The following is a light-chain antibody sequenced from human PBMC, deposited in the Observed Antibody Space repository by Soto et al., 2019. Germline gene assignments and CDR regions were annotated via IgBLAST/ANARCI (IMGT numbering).Light chain of an antibody. CDR3: QQFNDWPPWT. J-gene: IGKJ1*01. CDR2: GAS. CDR1: QSVSIN. Sequence: EIVMTQSPATLSVSPGERATLSCRASQSVSINLAWYQQKPGQATRLLIYGASTRAPGIPARFSGSGSGTEFTLTISSLQPEDSAVYYCQQFNDWPPWTFGQGTKLEIK. V-gene: IGKV3-15*01.